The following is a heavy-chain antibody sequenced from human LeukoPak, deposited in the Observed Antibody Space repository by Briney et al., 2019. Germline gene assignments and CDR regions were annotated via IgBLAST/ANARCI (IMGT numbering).Heavy chain of an antibody. J-gene: IGHJ4*02. Sequence: GGSLRLSCAASGFTFSTYAMSWVRQAPGKGLEWVSAITRSGDSTYYADSVKGRFTISRDNSRNTLYLQMNSLRVEDTAIYYCAKDAAGPEYWGQGTLVTVSS. V-gene: IGHV3-23*01. CDR2: ITRSGDST. CDR3: AKDAAGPEY. D-gene: IGHD6-13*01. CDR1: GFTFSTYA.